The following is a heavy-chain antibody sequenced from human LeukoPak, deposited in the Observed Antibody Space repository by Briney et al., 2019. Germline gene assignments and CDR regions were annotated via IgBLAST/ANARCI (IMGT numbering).Heavy chain of an antibody. CDR1: GGTFSSYA. Sequence: GASVKVSCKASGGTFSSYAISWVRQAPGQGLEWMGRIIPILGIANYAQKFQGRVTITADKSTSTAYMELSSLRAADTAMYYCARAFSPVGYLGSFAYWGQGTLVSVSS. CDR3: ARAFSPVGYLGSFAY. CDR2: IIPILGIA. V-gene: IGHV1-69*04. J-gene: IGHJ4*02. D-gene: IGHD1-26*01.